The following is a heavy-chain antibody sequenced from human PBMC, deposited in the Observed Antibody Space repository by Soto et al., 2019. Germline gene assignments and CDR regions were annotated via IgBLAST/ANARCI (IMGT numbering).Heavy chain of an antibody. CDR2: IFSNDEK. D-gene: IGHD3-3*01. J-gene: IGHJ6*02. CDR1: GFSLSNARMG. CDR3: ARIRFADGVTIFGVVIGDYGMDV. V-gene: IGHV2-26*01. Sequence: ESGPTLVNPTETLTLTCTVSGFSLSNARMGVSWIRQPPGKALEWLAHIFSNDEKSYSTSLKSRLTISKDTSKSQVVLTMTNMDHVDTATYYCARIRFADGVTIFGVVIGDYGMDVWGQGTTVTVSS.